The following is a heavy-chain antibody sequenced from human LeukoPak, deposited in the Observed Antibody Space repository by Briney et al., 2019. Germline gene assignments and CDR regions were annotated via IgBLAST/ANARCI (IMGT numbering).Heavy chain of an antibody. CDR2: IYYSGST. CDR3: ARLTHDYGDYPPRAHFYYFDY. V-gene: IGHV4-39*01. D-gene: IGHD4-17*01. J-gene: IGHJ4*02. CDR1: GGSISSSSYY. Sequence: SETLSLTCTVSGGSISSSSYYWGWIRQPPGKGLEWIGSIYYSGSTYYNPSLKSRVTISVDTSKNQFSLKLSSVTAADTAVYYCARLTHDYGDYPPRAHFYYFDYWGQGTLVTVSS.